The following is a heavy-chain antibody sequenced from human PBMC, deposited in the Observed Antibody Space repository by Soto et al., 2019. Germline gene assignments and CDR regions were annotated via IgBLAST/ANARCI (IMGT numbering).Heavy chain of an antibody. Sequence: PGGSLRLSCAASGFTFSKYALTWVRQGPGKGLEWVSAISVSGESKYDADSVKGRFTISRDNSKNTLYLQMNSLRAEDTAIYYCAKTSGVIVVVTSFDHWGQGTLVTVSS. V-gene: IGHV3-23*01. J-gene: IGHJ4*02. CDR2: ISVSGESK. CDR3: AKTSGVIVVVTSFDH. CDR1: GFTFSKYA. D-gene: IGHD3-22*01.